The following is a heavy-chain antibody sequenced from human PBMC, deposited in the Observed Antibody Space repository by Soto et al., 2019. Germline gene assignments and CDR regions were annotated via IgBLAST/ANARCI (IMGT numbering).Heavy chain of an antibody. J-gene: IGHJ5*02. Sequence: QLQLQESGSGLVKPSQTLSLTCAVSGGSISSGGYSWSWIRQPPGKGLEWIGYIYHSGSTYYNPSHKSRVTISVDRSKNQFSLKLSSVTAADTAVYYCARVVVVTGSDWFDPWGQGTLVTVSS. CDR1: GGSISSGGYS. V-gene: IGHV4-30-2*01. D-gene: IGHD2-21*02. CDR2: IYHSGST. CDR3: ARVVVVTGSDWFDP.